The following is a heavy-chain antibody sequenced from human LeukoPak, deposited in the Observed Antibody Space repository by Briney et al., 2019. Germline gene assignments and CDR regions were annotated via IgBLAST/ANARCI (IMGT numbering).Heavy chain of an antibody. J-gene: IGHJ6*03. Sequence: GASVKVSCKVSGYTLTELSMHWVRQAPGKGLEWMGGFDPEDGETIYAQKFQGRVTMTEDTSTDTAYMELSSLRSEDTAVYYCAIIFWERWDYYYYYMDVWGKGTTVTVSS. D-gene: IGHD3-9*01. CDR2: FDPEDGET. V-gene: IGHV1-24*01. CDR3: AIIFWERWDYYYYYMDV. CDR1: GYTLTELS.